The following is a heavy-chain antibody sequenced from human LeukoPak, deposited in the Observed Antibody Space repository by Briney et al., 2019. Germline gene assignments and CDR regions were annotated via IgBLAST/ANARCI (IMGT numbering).Heavy chain of an antibody. CDR2: IGSDDSYI. Sequence: GGSLRLSCAASGFTFTNYDINWVRQVPGKGLEWVSSIGSDDSYIYYADSVKGRFTISRDNAKNSLYLQMNSLRAEDTAVYYCARGYYYDSSDAFDIWGQGTMVTVSS. CDR3: ARGYYYDSSDAFDI. V-gene: IGHV3-21*01. D-gene: IGHD3-22*01. J-gene: IGHJ3*02. CDR1: GFTFTNYD.